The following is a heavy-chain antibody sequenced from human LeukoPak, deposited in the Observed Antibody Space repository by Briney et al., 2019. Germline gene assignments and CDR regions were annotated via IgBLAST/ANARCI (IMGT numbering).Heavy chain of an antibody. CDR1: GGSTSSYY. CDR3: AGDAYGDQLLLEDHNWFDP. V-gene: IGHV4-4*07. Sequence: PSETLSLTCTVSGGSTSSYYWSWIRQPPGKGLEWIGHIYTSGSTNYNPSLKSRVTMSGDTSKKQFSLKLRSVTAADTAVYYCAGDAYGDQLLLEDHNWFDPWGQGTLVTVSS. CDR2: IYTSGST. J-gene: IGHJ5*02. D-gene: IGHD2-2*01.